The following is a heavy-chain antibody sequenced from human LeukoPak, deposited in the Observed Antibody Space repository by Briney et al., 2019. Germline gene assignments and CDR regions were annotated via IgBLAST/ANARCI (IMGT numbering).Heavy chain of an antibody. Sequence: SVKVSCKASEYTFTSYYMHWVRQAPGQGLEWMGIINPSGGSTTYAQKFQGRVTMTRDMSTSTVYMELSSLRSEDTAVYYCARGKSIAARGTYDFFDSWGQGTLVTVSS. CDR2: INPSGGST. J-gene: IGHJ4*02. CDR3: ARGKSIAARGTYDFFDS. V-gene: IGHV1-46*01. CDR1: EYTFTSYY. D-gene: IGHD6-6*01.